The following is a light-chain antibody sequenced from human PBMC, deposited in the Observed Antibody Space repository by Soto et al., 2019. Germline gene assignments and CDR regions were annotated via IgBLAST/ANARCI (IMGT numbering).Light chain of an antibody. Sequence: DIQLTQSPFFLSASVGDRVTISCRASQAIYSYLAWYQQKPGKAPKLLIFGASKLQSGVPSRSSGSGSGTEFTLTISSLQPEDFATYYCQQLNSHPRTFGQGTKLEIK. CDR1: QAIYSY. CDR3: QQLNSHPRT. J-gene: IGKJ2*01. CDR2: GAS. V-gene: IGKV1-9*01.